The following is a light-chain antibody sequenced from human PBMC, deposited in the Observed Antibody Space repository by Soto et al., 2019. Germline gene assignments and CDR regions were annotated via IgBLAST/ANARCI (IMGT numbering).Light chain of an antibody. J-gene: IGKJ2*01. CDR1: QSVSSY. CDR3: QQYDRSPYT. CDR2: DAS. V-gene: IGKV3-11*01. Sequence: EIVLTQSPATLSLSPGERATLSCRASQSVSSYLAWYQQKPGQAPRLLIYDASNRATGIPARFSGSGSGTDFTLTISSLEPEDFAVYYCQQYDRSPYTFGQGTKVEIQ.